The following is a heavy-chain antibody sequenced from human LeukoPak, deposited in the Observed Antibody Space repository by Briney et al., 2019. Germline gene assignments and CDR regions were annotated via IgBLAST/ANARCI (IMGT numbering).Heavy chain of an antibody. D-gene: IGHD6-19*01. Sequence: PSETLSLTCAVYGGSFSGYYWSWIRQPPGKGLEWIGEINHSGSTNYNPSLKSRVAISVDTSKNQLSLKLSSVTAADTAVYYCARAPAVAYNWFDPWGQGTLVTVSS. V-gene: IGHV4-34*01. J-gene: IGHJ5*02. CDR3: ARAPAVAYNWFDP. CDR2: INHSGST. CDR1: GGSFSGYY.